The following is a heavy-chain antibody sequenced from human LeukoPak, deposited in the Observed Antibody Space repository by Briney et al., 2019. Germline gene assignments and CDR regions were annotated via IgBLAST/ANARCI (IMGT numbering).Heavy chain of an antibody. D-gene: IGHD3-16*01. Sequence: GGSLRLSCAASGFTFSSYWMNWARQAPGKGLVWVASINHNGNVNYYVDSVKGRFTISRDNAKNSLYLQMSNLRAEDTAVYFCARGGGLDVWGQGATVTVSS. CDR2: INHNGNVN. CDR3: ARGGGLDV. CDR1: GFTFSSYW. J-gene: IGHJ6*02. V-gene: IGHV3-7*03.